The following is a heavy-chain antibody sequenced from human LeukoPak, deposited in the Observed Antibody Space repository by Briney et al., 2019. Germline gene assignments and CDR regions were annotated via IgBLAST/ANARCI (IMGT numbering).Heavy chain of an antibody. CDR3: ARDLGLWVYSSGWYPDY. D-gene: IGHD6-19*01. Sequence: GGSLRLSCAASGLTFSTYAVHWVRQAPGKGLEWVAVISYDGSNKYYADSVKGRFTISRDNSKNTLYLQMNSLRAEDTAVYYCARDLGLWVYSSGWYPDYWGQGTLVTVSS. J-gene: IGHJ4*02. CDR2: ISYDGSNK. CDR1: GLTFSTYA. V-gene: IGHV3-30-3*01.